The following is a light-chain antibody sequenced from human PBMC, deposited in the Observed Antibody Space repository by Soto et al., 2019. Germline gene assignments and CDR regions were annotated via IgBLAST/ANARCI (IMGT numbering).Light chain of an antibody. V-gene: IGKV1-39*01. CDR1: QSISNY. CDR3: QQSYSAPIT. Sequence: DIQMTQSPASLSASVGDRVSITCRTSQSISNYLSWYQQKPGKAPKPLIYVTSGLESGVPSRFSGSGYGTEFTLTISSLQPEDFATYYGQQSYSAPITFGQGTRLEIK. J-gene: IGKJ5*01. CDR2: VTS.